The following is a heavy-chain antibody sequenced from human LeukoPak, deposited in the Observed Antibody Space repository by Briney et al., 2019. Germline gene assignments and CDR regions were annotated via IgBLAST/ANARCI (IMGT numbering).Heavy chain of an antibody. CDR2: ISWNSGSI. Sequence: PGRSLRLSCAASGFTFDDYTMHWVRQAPGKGLEWVSGISWNSGSIGYADSVKGRFTISRDNAKNSLYLQTNSLRAEDTALYYCAKELGNYYDSSGYYPSLYYYGMDVWGQGTTVTVSS. V-gene: IGHV3-9*01. D-gene: IGHD3-22*01. J-gene: IGHJ6*02. CDR3: AKELGNYYDSSGYYPSLYYYGMDV. CDR1: GFTFDDYT.